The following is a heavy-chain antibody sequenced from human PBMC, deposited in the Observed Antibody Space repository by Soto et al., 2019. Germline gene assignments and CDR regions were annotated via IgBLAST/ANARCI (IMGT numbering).Heavy chain of an antibody. D-gene: IGHD1-1*01. J-gene: IGHJ4*02. V-gene: IGHV4-39*01. CDR3: ARRHAPRYTTGNNHFDF. CDR2: INFSGIT. CDR1: SVSIYSGVFH. Sequence: LSLTCTVSSVSIYSGVFHCGWIRQPQGKGLECIGSINFSGITYYNPSLKSRVTISLDTSKNQFSLNLRSVTAADTAVYYCARRHAPRYTTGNNHFDFWGQGSLVTVSS.